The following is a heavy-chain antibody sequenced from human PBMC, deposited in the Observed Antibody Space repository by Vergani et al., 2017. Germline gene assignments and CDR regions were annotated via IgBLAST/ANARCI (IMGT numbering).Heavy chain of an antibody. J-gene: IGHJ4*02. V-gene: IGHV1-2*02. D-gene: IGHD4-17*01. CDR1: GYTFTGYY. CDR2: INPNSGGT. CDR3: ARDSGFDYGDYAEPGDY. Sequence: QVQLVQSGAEVKKPGASVKVSCKASGYTFTGYYMHWVRQAPGQGLEWMGWINPNSGGTNYAQKFQGRVTMTRDTSISTAYMELSRLRADDTAVYYCARDSGFDYGDYAEPGDYWGQGTLVTVSS.